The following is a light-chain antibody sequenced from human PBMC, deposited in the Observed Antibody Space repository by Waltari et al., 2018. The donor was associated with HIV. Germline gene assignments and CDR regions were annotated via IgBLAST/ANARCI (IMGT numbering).Light chain of an antibody. V-gene: IGLV2-14*03. Sequence: QYSLTQPASMSGSPGQTIAISCTGSSRAIGYPNFVSWYQQRPGKAPRLLIYGVTIRASGISGRFSGSKSENTASLTISGLQIEDEADYYCTSYTTRNILMFGGGT. CDR3: TSYTTRNILM. J-gene: IGLJ3*02. CDR1: SRAIGYPNF. CDR2: GVT.